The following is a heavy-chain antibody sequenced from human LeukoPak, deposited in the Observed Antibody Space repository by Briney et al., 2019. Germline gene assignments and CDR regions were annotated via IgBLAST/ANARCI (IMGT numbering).Heavy chain of an antibody. CDR1: GFTFSSYS. Sequence: GGSLRLSCAASGFTFSSYSMNWVGQAPGKGLEGVSSISSSSSYIYYADSVKGRFTISRDNAKNSLYLQMNSLRAEDTAVYYCALTYITGIVDAFDIWGQGTMVTVSS. V-gene: IGHV3-21*01. J-gene: IGHJ3*02. CDR3: ALTYITGIVDAFDI. D-gene: IGHD1-20*01. CDR2: ISSSSSYI.